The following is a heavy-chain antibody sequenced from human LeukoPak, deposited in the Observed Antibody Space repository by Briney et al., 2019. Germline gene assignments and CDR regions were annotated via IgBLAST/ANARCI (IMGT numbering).Heavy chain of an antibody. V-gene: IGHV3-13*01. J-gene: IGHJ4*02. CDR1: GFTFSSYD. CDR3: ARDRQGRGFDY. D-gene: IGHD3-16*01. CDR2: IGTAGDT. Sequence: QPGGSLRLSCAASGFTFSSYDLHWVRQATGKGLEWVSGIGTAGDTYYRGSAKGRFTISRENAKNSLYLQMNSLRAGDTAVYYCARDRQGRGFDYWGQGTLVTVS.